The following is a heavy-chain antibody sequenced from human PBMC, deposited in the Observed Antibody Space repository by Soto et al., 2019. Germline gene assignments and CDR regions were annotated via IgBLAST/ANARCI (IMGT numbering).Heavy chain of an antibody. CDR1: GRSMSGYY. D-gene: IGHD3-9*01. V-gene: IGHV4-4*07. CDR2: IYTSGTT. CDR3: AREDYYDTGYYVV. J-gene: IGHJ4*02. Sequence: LSLTCTVSGRSMSGYYWSWIRQPAGERLEWIGRIYTSGTTDFNPSLKGRVTMSVDTSKNQFSLKLTSVTAADTALYYCAREDYYDTGYYVVWGQGTQVTVSS.